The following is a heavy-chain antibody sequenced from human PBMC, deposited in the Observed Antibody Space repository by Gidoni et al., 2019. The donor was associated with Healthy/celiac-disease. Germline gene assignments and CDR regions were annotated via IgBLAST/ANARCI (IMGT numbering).Heavy chain of an antibody. J-gene: IGHJ5*02. CDR3: ARAPSTIAVFWNNWFDP. CDR1: GGSISSVGYY. CDR2: IYYSGST. D-gene: IGHD3-3*01. V-gene: IGHV4-31*03. Sequence: QVQLQESGPGLVKPSQTLSLTCTVSGGSISSVGYYWSWIRQHPGKGLEWIGYIYYSGSTYYNPSLKSRVTISVDTSKNQFSLKLSSVTAADTAVYYCARAPSTIAVFWNNWFDPWGQGTLVTVSS.